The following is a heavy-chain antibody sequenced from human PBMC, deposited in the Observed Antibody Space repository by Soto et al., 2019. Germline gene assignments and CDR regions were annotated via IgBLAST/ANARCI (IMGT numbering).Heavy chain of an antibody. Sequence: SETLSLTCTVSGGSISSYYWSWIRQPPGRGLEWIGYIYYSGSTNYNPSLKSRVTISVDTSKNQFSLKLSSVTAADTAVYYCARDLNSGYYAYWGQGTLVTVSS. V-gene: IGHV4-59*01. J-gene: IGHJ4*02. CDR1: GGSISSYY. D-gene: IGHD3-22*01. CDR2: IYYSGST. CDR3: ARDLNSGYYAY.